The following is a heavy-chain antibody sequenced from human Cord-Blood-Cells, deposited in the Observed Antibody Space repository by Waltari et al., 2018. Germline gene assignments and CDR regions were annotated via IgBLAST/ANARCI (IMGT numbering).Heavy chain of an antibody. V-gene: IGHV1-69*09. CDR1: GGTFSSYA. CDR3: ARDEMTSGEPRIGCDY. J-gene: IGHJ4*02. Sequence: QVQLVQSGAEVKKPGSSVKVSCKASGGTFSSYAISWVRQAPGQGLEWMGRIIPIVGIANYEQKFQGRVTITADKSTSTAYMELSSLRSEDTAVYYCARDEMTSGEPRIGCDYWGQGTLVTVSS. D-gene: IGHD1-26*01. CDR2: IIPIVGIA.